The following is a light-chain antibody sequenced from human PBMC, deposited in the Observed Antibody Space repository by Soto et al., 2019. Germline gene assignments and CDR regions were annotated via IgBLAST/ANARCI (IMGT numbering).Light chain of an antibody. CDR2: AAS. CDR3: HQYYSYPRT. V-gene: IGKV1-8*01. Sequence: AIRMTQSPSSLSASTGDRVTITCRASQGISSYLAWYQQKPGKAPKLLIYAASTLQSGVPSRFSGSGSGTDFTLTISCLQSEDFATYHCHQYYSYPRTFGQGTKVEIK. CDR1: QGISSY. J-gene: IGKJ1*01.